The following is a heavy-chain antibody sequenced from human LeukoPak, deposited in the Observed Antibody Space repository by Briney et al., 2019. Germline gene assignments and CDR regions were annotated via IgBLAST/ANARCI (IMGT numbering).Heavy chain of an antibody. J-gene: IGHJ4*02. CDR1: GYTFTGYF. CDR2: INPNTGGT. Sequence: APVTVSCKASGYTFTGYFIHWVRQAPGQGLEWMGWINPNTGGTKYEQKFQGRVTMTKDTSITTAYMELSRLRSDDTAVYYCARGVTIRNNYWGQGTLVTVSS. D-gene: IGHD3-3*01. V-gene: IGHV1-2*02. CDR3: ARGVTIRNNY.